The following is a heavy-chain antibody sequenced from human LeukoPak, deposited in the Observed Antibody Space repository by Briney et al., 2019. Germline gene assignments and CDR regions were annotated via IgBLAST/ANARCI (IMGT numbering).Heavy chain of an antibody. CDR2: ISGGGDIT. V-gene: IGHV3-23*01. D-gene: IGHD2-21*02. J-gene: IGHJ4*02. Sequence: GGSLRLSCAASGFTFSSYSMNWVRQVPGKGIEWVSAISGGGDITYYAGSVTGRFTISRDNSKDTLFLQMHSLRPGDTAVYYCVREDTPATANYWGQGTLVTISS. CDR3: VREDTPATANY. CDR1: GFTFSSYS.